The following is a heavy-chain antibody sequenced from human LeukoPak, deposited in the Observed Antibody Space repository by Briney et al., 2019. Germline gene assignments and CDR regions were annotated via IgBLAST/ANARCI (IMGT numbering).Heavy chain of an antibody. CDR1: GGSISRSTYY. CDR3: ARVGSYAFDI. J-gene: IGHJ3*02. V-gene: IGHV4-39*07. Sequence: PSETLSLTCTVSGGSISRSTYYWGWIRQPPGQGLEWIGSIYYSGSTYYNPSLKSRVTISVDTSKNQFSLKLRSVTAADTAVYYCARVGSYAFDIWGQGTMVTVSS. CDR2: IYYSGST.